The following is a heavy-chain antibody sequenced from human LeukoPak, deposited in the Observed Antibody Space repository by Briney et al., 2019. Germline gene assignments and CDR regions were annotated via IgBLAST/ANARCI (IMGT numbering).Heavy chain of an antibody. Sequence: GGSLRLSCAASGFTFDDYAMSWVRQVPGRGLEWVSAINWNGGSTAYAASVEGRFTISRDNARNSLYLQMNSLRAEDTAFYHCAREIGGSATWYFDLWGRGTLVTVSS. D-gene: IGHD3-16*01. CDR3: AREIGGSATWYFDL. J-gene: IGHJ2*01. CDR2: INWNGGST. V-gene: IGHV3-20*01. CDR1: GFTFDDYA.